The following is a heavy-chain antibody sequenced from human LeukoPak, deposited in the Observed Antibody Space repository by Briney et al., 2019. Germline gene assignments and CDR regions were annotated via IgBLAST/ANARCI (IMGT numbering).Heavy chain of an antibody. CDR2: INHSGST. D-gene: IGHD3-9*01. CDR3: ARATRLRYFD. V-gene: IGHV4-34*01. CDR1: GGSFSGYY. J-gene: IGHJ4*02. Sequence: SESLSLTCAVYGGSFSGYYWSWNRQPPGKGLEWIGEINHSGSTNYNPSLKSRVTISVDTSKNQFSLKLSSVTAADTAVYYCARATRLRYFDWGQGTLVTVSS.